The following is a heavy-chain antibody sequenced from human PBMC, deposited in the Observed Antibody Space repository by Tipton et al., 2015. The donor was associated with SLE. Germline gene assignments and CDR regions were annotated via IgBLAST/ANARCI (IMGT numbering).Heavy chain of an antibody. V-gene: IGHV4-59*11. D-gene: IGHD3-22*01. CDR1: GGSISGHY. CDR3: ARERGYYDSSGYVGDAWFDP. Sequence: TLSLTCSVSGGSISGHYWSWIRQPPGKGLEWIGYIYYSGSTNYNPSLKSRVTISVHTSKNQFSLKLTSVTAADTAVYYCARERGYYDSSGYVGDAWFDPWGRGTLVTVST. CDR2: IYYSGST. J-gene: IGHJ5*02.